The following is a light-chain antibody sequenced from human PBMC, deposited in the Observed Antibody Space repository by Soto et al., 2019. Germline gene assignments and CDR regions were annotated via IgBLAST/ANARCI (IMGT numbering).Light chain of an antibody. CDR3: HQANSFPQT. J-gene: IGKJ2*01. Sequence: DLQMTQSPSSVSASVGDRVTITCRASQDISTWLAWYQQKPGKAPKLLIYAASTLQTGVPSRFSGSGSGTDFTLTISSLQPEDFATYFCHQANSFPQTFGQGTQLEIK. CDR2: AAS. V-gene: IGKV1D-12*01. CDR1: QDISTW.